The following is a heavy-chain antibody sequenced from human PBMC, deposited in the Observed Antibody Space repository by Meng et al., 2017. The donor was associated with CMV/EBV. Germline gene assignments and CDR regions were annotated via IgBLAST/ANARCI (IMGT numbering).Heavy chain of an antibody. CDR3: ARGTWGVDWFDP. Sequence: ASVKVSCKASGYTFTSYDINWVRQATGQGLEWMGWMNPNSGNTGYAQKFQVRVTMTRNTPISTAYMELSSLRSEDTAVYYCARGTWGVDWFDPWGQGTLVTVSS. J-gene: IGHJ5*02. V-gene: IGHV1-8*01. D-gene: IGHD3-16*01. CDR1: GYTFTSYD. CDR2: MNPNSGNT.